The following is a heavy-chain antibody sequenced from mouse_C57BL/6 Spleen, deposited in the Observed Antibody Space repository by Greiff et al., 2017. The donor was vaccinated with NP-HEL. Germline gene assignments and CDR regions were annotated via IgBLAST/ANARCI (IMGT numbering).Heavy chain of an antibody. CDR1: GYSITSGYY. Sequence: VQLQQSGPGLVKPSQSLSLTCSVTGYSITSGYYWNWIRQFPGNKLEWMGYISYDGSNYYNPSLKNRISITRDTSKSQFFVMLYSVTAEDTATYYCARGGYDGVAYWGQGTLVTVSA. J-gene: IGHJ3*01. CDR3: ARGGYDGVAY. CDR2: ISYDGSN. D-gene: IGHD2-14*01. V-gene: IGHV3-6*01.